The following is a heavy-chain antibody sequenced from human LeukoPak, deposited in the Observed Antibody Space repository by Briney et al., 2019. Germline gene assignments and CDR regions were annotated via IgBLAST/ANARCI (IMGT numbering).Heavy chain of an antibody. J-gene: IGHJ6*01. CDR2: IYYSGIT. CDR1: GGSISSSY. V-gene: IGHV4-59*01. CDR3: ARAGTTPTGGVYYYYGLDV. Sequence: SETLSLTCTVSGGSISSSYWSWIRQPPGKGLEWMGYIYYSGITNYKPSLKSRVSTSLDASKNQFSLKLYSVTAADTAVYYCARAGTTPTGGVYYYYGLDVWGQGTTVTVSS. D-gene: IGHD1-7*01.